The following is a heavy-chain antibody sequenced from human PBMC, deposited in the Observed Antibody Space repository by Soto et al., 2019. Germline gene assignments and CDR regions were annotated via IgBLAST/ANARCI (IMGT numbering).Heavy chain of an antibody. CDR1: SDSISSYY. CDR2: TDYSGNT. D-gene: IGHD5-12*01. Sequence: QVQLQESGPGLVRPSETLSLTCTVSSDSISSYYWIWIRQSPGKGLEWIGYTDYSGNTNYNPSLKSRVTISGDTSKNQFSLRLTSVTAADTAVYHCAGYGIVAANWIDPWGQGTQVTVSS. V-gene: IGHV4-59*01. J-gene: IGHJ5*02. CDR3: AGYGIVAANWIDP.